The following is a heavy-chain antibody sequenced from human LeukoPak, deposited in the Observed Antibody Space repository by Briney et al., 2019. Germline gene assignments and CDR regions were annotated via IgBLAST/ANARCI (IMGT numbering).Heavy chain of an antibody. CDR3: TTDGDDIVTDEFDY. CDR1: GFTFINAW. Sequence: GGSLRLSCAASGFTFINAWMSWVRQAPGKGLEWVGRIKSKTDDGTTDYAAPVNGRFTISRDDSKNTLYLQMNSLKTEDTAVYYCTTDGDDIVTDEFDYWGQGTLVTVSS. V-gene: IGHV3-15*01. CDR2: IKSKTDDGTT. D-gene: IGHD5-12*01. J-gene: IGHJ4*02.